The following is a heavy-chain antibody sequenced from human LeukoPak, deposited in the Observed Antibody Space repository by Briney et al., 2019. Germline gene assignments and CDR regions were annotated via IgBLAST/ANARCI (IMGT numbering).Heavy chain of an antibody. D-gene: IGHD3-3*01. V-gene: IGHV1-2*02. CDR2: INPNSGGT. J-gene: IGHJ4*02. CDR3: ARVKVWRGYPVDY. CDR1: ADTFTGHY. Sequence: ASVKVSCNAAADTFTGHYRICLLRAPGQGLEWMGWINPNSGGTNYAQKFQGRVTMTRDTSISTAYMELSRLRSDDTAAYYCARVKVWRGYPVDYSGQGTLVTVSS.